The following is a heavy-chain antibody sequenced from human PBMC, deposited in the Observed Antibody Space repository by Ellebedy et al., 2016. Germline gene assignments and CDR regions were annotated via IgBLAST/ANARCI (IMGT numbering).Heavy chain of an antibody. Sequence: ASVKVSCKASGGTFSSYAISWVRQAPGQGLEWMGRIIPILGIANYAQKFQGRVTITADKSTSTAYMELSSLRSEDTAVYYCARERSEPVGGAFDIWGQGTMVTVSS. D-gene: IGHD1-14*01. CDR1: GGTFSSYA. CDR3: ARERSEPVGGAFDI. CDR2: IIPILGIA. V-gene: IGHV1-69*04. J-gene: IGHJ3*02.